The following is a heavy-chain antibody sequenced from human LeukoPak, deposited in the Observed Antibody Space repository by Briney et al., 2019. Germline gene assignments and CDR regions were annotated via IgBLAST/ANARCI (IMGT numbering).Heavy chain of an antibody. CDR1: GYTLTELS. J-gene: IGHJ4*02. V-gene: IGHV1-69*13. D-gene: IGHD6-6*01. CDR3: AREGSSSSFDY. Sequence: SVKVSCKVSGYTLTELSMHWVRQAPGKGLEWMGGIIPIFGTANYAQKFQGRVTITADESTSTAYMELSSLRSGDTAVYYCAREGSSSSFDYWGQGTLVTVSS. CDR2: IIPIFGTA.